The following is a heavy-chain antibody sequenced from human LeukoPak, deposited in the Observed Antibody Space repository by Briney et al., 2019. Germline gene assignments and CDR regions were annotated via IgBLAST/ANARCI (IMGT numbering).Heavy chain of an antibody. Sequence: GASVKASCKASGYTFTSYDINWVRQATGQGLEWMGWMNPDSGDTGYAQKFQGRVTMTRNTSISTTYMELSSLRSEDTAVYYCVRAEGETASGYYSGYWGQGTLVTVSS. D-gene: IGHD3-22*01. J-gene: IGHJ4*02. CDR1: GYTFTSYD. CDR2: MNPDSGDT. CDR3: VRAEGETASGYYSGY. V-gene: IGHV1-8*01.